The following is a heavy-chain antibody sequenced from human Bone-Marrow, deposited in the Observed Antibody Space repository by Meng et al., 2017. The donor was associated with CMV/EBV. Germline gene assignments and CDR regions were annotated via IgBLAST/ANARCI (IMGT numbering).Heavy chain of an antibody. D-gene: IGHD2-2*01. CDR1: GFTFSSYG. CDR3: AKGVTDIVVVPAVDGMDV. V-gene: IGHV3-33*06. CDR2: IWYDGSNK. Sequence: GGSLRLSCAASGFTFSSYGMHWVRQAPGKGLEWVAVIWYDGSNKYYADSVKGRFTISRDNSKNTLYLQMNSLRAEDTVVYYCAKGVTDIVVVPAVDGMDVWGQGTTVTVSS. J-gene: IGHJ6*02.